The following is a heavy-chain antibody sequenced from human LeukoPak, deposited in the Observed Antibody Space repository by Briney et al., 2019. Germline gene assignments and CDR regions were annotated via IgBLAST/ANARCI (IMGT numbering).Heavy chain of an antibody. CDR3: ARVSPNTVTTLQYFDY. CDR1: GFTFSSYE. Sequence: GGSLRLSCAASGFTFSSYEMNWVRQAPGKGLEWVSYISSSGSTIYYADSVKGRFTISRDNAKNSLYLQLNSLRAEDTAVYYCARVSPNTVTTLQYFDYWGQGTLVTVSS. V-gene: IGHV3-48*03. J-gene: IGHJ4*02. CDR2: ISSSGSTI. D-gene: IGHD4-17*01.